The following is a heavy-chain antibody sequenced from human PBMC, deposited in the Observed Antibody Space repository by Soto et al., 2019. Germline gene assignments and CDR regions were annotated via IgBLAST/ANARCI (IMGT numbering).Heavy chain of an antibody. J-gene: IGHJ3*02. CDR3: ARDSKSAWLTDAFDI. Sequence: ASVKVSCKSSGYTFTSYGISWVRQAPGQGLEWMGWISAYNGNTNYAQKLQGRVTMTTDTSTSTAYMELRSLRSDDTAVYYCARDSKSAWLTDAFDIWRQGTRVTDSS. V-gene: IGHV1-18*01. D-gene: IGHD3-16*01. CDR2: ISAYNGNT. CDR1: GYTFTSYG.